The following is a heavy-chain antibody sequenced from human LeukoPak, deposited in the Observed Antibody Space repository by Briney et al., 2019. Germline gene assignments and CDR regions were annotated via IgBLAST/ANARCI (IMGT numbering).Heavy chain of an antibody. D-gene: IGHD2-15*01. V-gene: IGHV3-11*01. CDR2: ISSSGSTI. CDR1: GFTFSDYY. CDR3: AREMVVAATRDFDY. Sequence: PGGSLRLSCAASGFTFSDYYMSWIRQAPGKGLEWVSYISSSGSTIYYADSVKGRFTISRDNAKNSLYLQMNSLRAEDTAVYYCAREMVVAATRDFDYWGQGTLVTVSS. J-gene: IGHJ4*02.